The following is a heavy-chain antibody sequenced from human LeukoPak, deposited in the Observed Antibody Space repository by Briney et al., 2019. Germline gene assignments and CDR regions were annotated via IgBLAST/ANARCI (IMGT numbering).Heavy chain of an antibody. CDR1: GYTFTGYY. CDR2: INPNSGGT. Sequence: VASVTVSCKASGYTFTGYYMHWVRQAPGQGLEWMGWINPNSGGTNYAQKFKGRVTMTRDTSISTAYMKLSRLRSDDTAVYYCAREPSDIAMVTGQIACSGQGSLVTVSS. CDR3: AREPSDIAMVTGQIAC. D-gene: IGHD5-18*01. V-gene: IGHV1-2*02. J-gene: IGHJ4*02.